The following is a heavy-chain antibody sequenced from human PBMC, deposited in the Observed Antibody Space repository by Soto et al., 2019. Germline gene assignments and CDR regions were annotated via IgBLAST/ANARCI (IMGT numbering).Heavy chain of an antibody. CDR2: IIPIFGTA. D-gene: IGHD3-16*01. V-gene: IGHV1-69*13. CDR3: ASYIGHDYVWGTQARYDAFDI. Sequence: GASVKVSCKASGGTFSSYAIIWVRQAPGQGLEWMGGIIPIFGTANYAQKFQGRVTITADESTSTAYMELSSLRSEDTAVYYCASYIGHDYVWGTQARYDAFDIWGQGTMVTVSS. J-gene: IGHJ3*02. CDR1: GGTFSSYA.